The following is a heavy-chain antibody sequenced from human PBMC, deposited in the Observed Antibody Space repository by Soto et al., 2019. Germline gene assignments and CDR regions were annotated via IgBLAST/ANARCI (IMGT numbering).Heavy chain of an antibody. D-gene: IGHD6-6*01. CDR3: ARDGPSEYSSSSSNYYYGMDV. J-gene: IGHJ6*02. CDR1: GYTFTGYY. Sequence: GASVKVSCKASGYTFTGYYMHWVRQAPGQGLEWMGWINPNSGGTNYAQKFQGWVTMTRDTSISTAYMELSRLRSDDTAVYYCARDGPSEYSSSSSNYYYGMDVWGQGTTVTVS. CDR2: INPNSGGT. V-gene: IGHV1-2*04.